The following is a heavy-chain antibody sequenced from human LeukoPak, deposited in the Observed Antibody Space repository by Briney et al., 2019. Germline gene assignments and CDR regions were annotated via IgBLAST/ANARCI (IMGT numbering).Heavy chain of an antibody. J-gene: IGHJ4*02. CDR1: GFTFNFYG. D-gene: IGHD4-17*01. Sequence: GRSLRLSCAASGFTFNFYGMHWVRQAPGKGLEWVAVISNDGNNNYYADSVKGRFTISRDNSKNTLYLQTNSLRAEDTAVYYCAKDNRGRYGDRQTYYFDYWGQGTLVTVSS. V-gene: IGHV3-30*18. CDR2: ISNDGNNN. CDR3: AKDNRGRYGDRQTYYFDY.